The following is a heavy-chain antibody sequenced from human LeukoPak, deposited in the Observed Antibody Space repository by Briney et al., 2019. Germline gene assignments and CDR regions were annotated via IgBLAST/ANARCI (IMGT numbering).Heavy chain of an antibody. Sequence: PSETLSLTCAVYGGSFSGYYWSWIRQPPGKGLEWIGEINHSGSTNYNPSLKSRVTISVDTSKNQFSLKLSSVTAADTAVHYCARNYYDSSGYYYWDRQKYYFDYWGQGTLVTVPS. CDR2: INHSGST. V-gene: IGHV4-34*01. CDR1: GGSFSGYY. D-gene: IGHD3-22*01. J-gene: IGHJ4*02. CDR3: ARNYYDSSGYYYWDRQKYYFDY.